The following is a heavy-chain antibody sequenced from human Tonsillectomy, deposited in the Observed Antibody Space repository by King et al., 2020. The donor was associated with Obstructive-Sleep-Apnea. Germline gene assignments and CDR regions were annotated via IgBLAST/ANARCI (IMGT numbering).Heavy chain of an antibody. CDR3: AKDFCSGWYTHIDS. V-gene: IGHV3-9*01. CDR1: GFTFDDYA. Sequence: QLVQSGGGLAQPGRSLRLSCAASGFTFDDYAMHWVRQAPGKGLEWVSGISWNSGSIGYGDSVKGRFTISRDNAKNSLYLQMNSLRAEDTALYYCAKDFCSGWYTHIDSWGQGTLVTVSS. CDR2: ISWNSGSI. D-gene: IGHD6-19*01. J-gene: IGHJ4*02.